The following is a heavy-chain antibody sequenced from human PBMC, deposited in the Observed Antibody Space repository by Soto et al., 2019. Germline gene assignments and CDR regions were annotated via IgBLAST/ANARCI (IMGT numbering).Heavy chain of an antibody. Sequence: GSLRLSCVVSGFTVSSNYMSWVRQAPGKGLEWVSVIYSGGSTYYADSVKGRFTISRDNSKNTLYLQMSSLRAEDTAVYYCARERVAYCGGDCLQYYYYNGMDVWGQGTTVTVSS. V-gene: IGHV3-66*01. CDR1: GFTVSSNY. D-gene: IGHD2-21*02. CDR2: IYSGGST. CDR3: ARERVAYCGGDCLQYYYYNGMDV. J-gene: IGHJ6*02.